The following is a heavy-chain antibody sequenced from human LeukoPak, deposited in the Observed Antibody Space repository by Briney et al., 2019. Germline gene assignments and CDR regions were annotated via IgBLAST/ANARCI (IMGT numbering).Heavy chain of an antibody. Sequence: GVSLRLSCGASGFTFSSYWMSWVRQAPGKGLEWVANIKEDGSEKYYVDSVKGRFIISRDNAKNSLYLHMNDLRAEDTAVYYCARDPGDRAIDRWFDPWGQGTLVIVSS. CDR3: ARDPGDRAIDRWFDP. CDR2: IKEDGSEK. J-gene: IGHJ5*02. CDR1: GFTFSSYW. V-gene: IGHV3-7*03. D-gene: IGHD5-18*01.